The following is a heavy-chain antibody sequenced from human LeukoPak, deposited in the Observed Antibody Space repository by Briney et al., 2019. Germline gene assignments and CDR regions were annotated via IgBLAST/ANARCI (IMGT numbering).Heavy chain of an antibody. V-gene: IGHV3-64D*06. CDR1: GFIFGHYA. CDR2: LKNNGDNI. Sequence: GGSLRLSCSASGFIFGHYAMHWVRQAPGKGLEYVSSLKNNGDNIYYTDSVKGRFTISRDNSRNTLYLQLSSLRPEDTAVYYCAAGEPYVYWGQGTLVTVSS. CDR3: AAGEPYVY. D-gene: IGHD1-26*01. J-gene: IGHJ4*02.